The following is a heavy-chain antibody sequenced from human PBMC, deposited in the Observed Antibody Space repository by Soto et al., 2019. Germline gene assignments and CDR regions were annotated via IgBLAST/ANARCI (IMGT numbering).Heavy chain of an antibody. D-gene: IGHD2-21*01. CDR2: IKEDGGLR. Sequence: EVQLGDSGGGLVQPGGSLRLSCTASKFFISSSWMSWVRQAPGKGLEWVANIKEDGGLRRYVDSVKGRFTVSRDNGKTSVFMHMNGLRADDTAVSYGRSTRSSVVPGRFVEYWGQGTVVTVSS. CDR3: RSTRSSVVPGRFVEY. CDR1: KFFISSSW. J-gene: IGHJ4*02. V-gene: IGHV3-7*03.